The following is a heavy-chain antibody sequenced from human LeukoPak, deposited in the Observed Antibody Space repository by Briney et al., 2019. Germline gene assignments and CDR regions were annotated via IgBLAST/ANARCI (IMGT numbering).Heavy chain of an antibody. D-gene: IGHD3-16*01. V-gene: IGHV3-7*01. CDR1: GFAFNTYW. CDR3: ARGRHDFVH. J-gene: IGHJ4*01. Sequence: PGGALRLSCAASGFAFNTYWMTWVRQAPGKGLEWVANINLEGNEVHYVDSLKERFPTSRDNARNSLYLQMSSLRAEDTAVYYCARGRHDFVHWGHGTLVTVSS. CDR2: INLEGNEV.